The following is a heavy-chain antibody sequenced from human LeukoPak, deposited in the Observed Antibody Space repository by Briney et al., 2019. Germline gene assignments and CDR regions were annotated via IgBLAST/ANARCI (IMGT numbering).Heavy chain of an antibody. CDR2: MYNSGST. D-gene: IGHD4-23*01. CDR3: ARELRGSQGGMDV. CDR1: GGSISSDY. Sequence: SETLSLTCTVSGGSISSDYWSWIRQPPGKGLEWIGYMYNSGSTNYNPSLKSRVTISVDTSKNQFSLKLSSVTAADTAVYYCARELRGSQGGMDVWGQGTTVTVSS. V-gene: IGHV4-59*01. J-gene: IGHJ6*02.